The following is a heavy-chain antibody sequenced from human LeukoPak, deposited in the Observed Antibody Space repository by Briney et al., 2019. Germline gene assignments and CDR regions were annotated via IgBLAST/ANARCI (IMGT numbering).Heavy chain of an antibody. CDR2: IYYSGST. V-gene: IGHV4-31*03. D-gene: IGHD6-19*01. Sequence: SQTLSLTCTVSGGSISSGGYYWSWIRQHPGKGLEWIGYIYYSGSTYYNPSLKSRVTISVDTSKNQFSLKLSSVTAADTAVYYCARGLTSEGYSSGWEGIDYWGQGTLVTVSS. CDR3: ARGLTSEGYSSGWEGIDY. J-gene: IGHJ4*02. CDR1: GGSISSGGYY.